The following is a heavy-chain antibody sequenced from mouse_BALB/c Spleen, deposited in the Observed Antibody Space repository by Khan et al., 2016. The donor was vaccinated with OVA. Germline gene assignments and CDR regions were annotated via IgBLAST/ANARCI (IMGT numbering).Heavy chain of an antibody. CDR2: IYPGNVNT. J-gene: IGHJ4*01. D-gene: IGHD1-1*02. Sequence: QVQLQQSGPELVKPGASVRISCKASGYTFTSYYIHWVKQRPGQGLEWIGWIYPGNVNTKYNEKFKGKATLTADKSSSTAYMQLSSLTSEDSAVYFCARGWLAAMDYWGQGTSVTVSS. V-gene: IGHV1S56*01. CDR1: GYTFTSYY. CDR3: ARGWLAAMDY.